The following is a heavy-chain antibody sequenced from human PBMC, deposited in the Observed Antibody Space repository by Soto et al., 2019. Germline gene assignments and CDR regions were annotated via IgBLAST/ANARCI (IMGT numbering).Heavy chain of an antibody. D-gene: IGHD1-26*01. Sequence: EVQLLESGGGLVQPGGSLRLSCAASGLTFSSYAMSWVRQAPGKGLEWVSVISVSGGSTNYADSVQGRFTISRDNSKNMLYLQMNSLRAEDTAVYYCAKSSGSYGNPYYGMDVWGQGTTVTVSS. CDR1: GLTFSSYA. J-gene: IGHJ6*02. V-gene: IGHV3-23*01. CDR3: AKSSGSYGNPYYGMDV. CDR2: ISVSGGST.